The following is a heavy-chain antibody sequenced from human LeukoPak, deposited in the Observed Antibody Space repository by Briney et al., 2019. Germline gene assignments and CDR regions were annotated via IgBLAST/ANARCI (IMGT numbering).Heavy chain of an antibody. J-gene: IGHJ4*02. CDR1: GFTVSTNY. V-gene: IGHV3-53*01. CDR2: IYSGGST. Sequence: GGSLRLSCAASGFTVSTNYMSWVRQAPGKGLEWVSLIYSGGSTYYADSVMGRFTVSRDNSKNTLHLQMNSLRAEDTAIYYCAAVDSAMIRYLDYWGQGTLVTVSS. D-gene: IGHD5-18*01. CDR3: AAVDSAMIRYLDY.